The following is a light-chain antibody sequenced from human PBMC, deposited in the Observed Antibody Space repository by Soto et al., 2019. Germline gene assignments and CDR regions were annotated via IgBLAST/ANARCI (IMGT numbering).Light chain of an antibody. Sequence: QSALTQPASVSGSPGQSITISCTGSSSDVGRYNLVSWYRHHPGKAPKLMIYEGTKRPSGVSNRFSGSKSGTSATLGITGLQTGDEADYYCGTWDSSLSVVVFGGGTKLTVL. V-gene: IGLV2-14*02. CDR1: SSDVGRYNL. CDR3: GTWDSSLSVVV. CDR2: EGT. J-gene: IGLJ2*01.